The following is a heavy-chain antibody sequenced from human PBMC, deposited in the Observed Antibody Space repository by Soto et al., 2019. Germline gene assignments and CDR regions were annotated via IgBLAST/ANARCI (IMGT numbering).Heavy chain of an antibody. Sequence: GGSLRLSCAASGFTFSSYTMNWVRQAPGKGLEWISSISSGSSYIYYAGSVKGRFTISRDNAKNSLFLQMNSLRADDTAVYYCARDILSGGAYPDSWGQGTKVTVS. V-gene: IGHV3-21*01. D-gene: IGHD3-10*01. CDR1: GFTFSSYT. CDR2: ISSGSSYI. CDR3: ARDILSGGAYPDS. J-gene: IGHJ5*01.